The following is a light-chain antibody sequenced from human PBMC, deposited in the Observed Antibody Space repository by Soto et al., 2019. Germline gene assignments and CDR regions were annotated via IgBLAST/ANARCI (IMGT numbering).Light chain of an antibody. CDR3: HQYNNWPWT. CDR1: QSVSST. J-gene: IGKJ1*01. V-gene: IGKV3-15*01. CDR2: GAS. Sequence: EIVMTQSPATLSVSPGERVTLSCRASQSVSSTLAWYQHKPGQAPRLLIHGASTRATGVPARFSGSGSGTEFTLTISSLQSEDFAVYHCHQYNNWPWTFGQGTKVEIK.